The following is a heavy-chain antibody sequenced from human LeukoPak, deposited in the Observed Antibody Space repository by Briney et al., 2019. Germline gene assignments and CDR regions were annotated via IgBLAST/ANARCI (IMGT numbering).Heavy chain of an antibody. V-gene: IGHV3-7*01. D-gene: IGHD3-16*01. Sequence: GGSLPLSGAPSGFTFGNSWRSWVRQAPGKGLEWGANIKEDGSEKKYVDSVKGRFTISRDNAKNSVYLQMNSLRGEDTAVYYCARDFSSDCYAYDQWGQGTLVTVSS. CDR1: GFTFGNSW. CDR2: IKEDGSEK. J-gene: IGHJ5*02. CDR3: ARDFSSDCYAYDQ.